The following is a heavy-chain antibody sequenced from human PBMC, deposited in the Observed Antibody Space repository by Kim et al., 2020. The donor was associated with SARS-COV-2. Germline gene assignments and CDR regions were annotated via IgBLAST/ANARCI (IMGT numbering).Heavy chain of an antibody. CDR3: ARPNPDYSSSPTLDY. Sequence: GGSLRLSCAASGFTFSSYGMHWVRQAPGKGLEWVAVISYDGSNKYYADSVKGRFTISRDNSKNTLYLQMNSLRAEDTAVYYCARPNPDYSSSPTLDYWGQGTMVTVSS. CDR2: ISYDGSNK. D-gene: IGHD6-13*01. V-gene: IGHV3-33*05. CDR1: GFTFSSYG. J-gene: IGHJ4*02.